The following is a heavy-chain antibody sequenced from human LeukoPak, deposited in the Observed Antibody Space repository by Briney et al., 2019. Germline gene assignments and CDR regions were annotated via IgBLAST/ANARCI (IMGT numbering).Heavy chain of an antibody. D-gene: IGHD2-15*01. Sequence: PGRSLRLSCAASGFTFSSYGMHWVRQAPGKGLEWVAVIWYDGSNKYYADSVKGRFTISRDNSKNTLYLQMNSLRAEDTAVYYCARDRAGWGVVVVAAGDAFDIWGQGTMVTVSS. CDR2: IWYDGSNK. J-gene: IGHJ3*02. CDR3: ARDRAGWGVVVVAAGDAFDI. CDR1: GFTFSSYG. V-gene: IGHV3-33*01.